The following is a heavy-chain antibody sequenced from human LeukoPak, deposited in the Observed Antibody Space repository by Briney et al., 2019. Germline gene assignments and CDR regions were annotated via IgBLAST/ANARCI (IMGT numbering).Heavy chain of an antibody. CDR1: GGTFSSYA. D-gene: IGHD2-2*02. CDR2: INPNSGGT. J-gene: IGHJ6*03. Sequence: ASVKVSCKASGGTFSSYAISWVRQAPGQGLEWMGWINPNSGGTNYAQKFQGRVTMTRDTSISTAYMELSRLRSDDTAVYYCASCTSCYTGGYYYYYMDVWGKGTTVTVSS. V-gene: IGHV1-2*02. CDR3: ASCTSCYTGGYYYYYMDV.